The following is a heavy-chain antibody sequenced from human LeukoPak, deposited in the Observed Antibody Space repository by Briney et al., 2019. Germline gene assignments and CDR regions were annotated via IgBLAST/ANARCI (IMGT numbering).Heavy chain of an antibody. Sequence: ASVKVSCKASGYTFTSYYMHWVRQAPGQGLEWMGIIDPSGGSTRYPQKFQGRVTMTGDTSTSTVYMELSSLRFEDTAVYYCARGSTYCSSISCPMINCDYWGRGTLVTVSS. CDR2: IDPSGGST. CDR1: GYTFTSYY. CDR3: ARGSTYCSSISCPMINCDY. V-gene: IGHV1-46*01. J-gene: IGHJ4*02. D-gene: IGHD2-2*01.